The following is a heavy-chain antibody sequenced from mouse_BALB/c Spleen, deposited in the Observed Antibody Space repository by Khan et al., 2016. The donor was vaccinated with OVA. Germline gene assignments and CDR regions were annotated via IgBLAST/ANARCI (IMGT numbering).Heavy chain of an antibody. CDR3: ARSVTMTTVVATDFGY. CDR1: GYSITSDYA. CDR2: ISYSGRT. D-gene: IGHD1-1*01. V-gene: IGHV3-2*02. J-gene: IGHJ2*01. Sequence: EVQLQESGPGLVKPSQSLSLTCTVPGYSITSDYAWNWIRQFPGNKLEWMGYISYSGRTSYNPSLKSRISITRDTSKNQFFLQLNSVTTEDTATYYCARSVTMTTVVATDFGYWGQGTTLTVSS.